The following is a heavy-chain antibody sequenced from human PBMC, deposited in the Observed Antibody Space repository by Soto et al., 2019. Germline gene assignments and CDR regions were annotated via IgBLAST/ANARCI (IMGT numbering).Heavy chain of an antibody. Sequence: PGGSLRLSCTTSDFTVSSNYMSWVRQAPGKGLEWVSVIYSGGGGGYTYYADSVKGRFTISRDHSQNALYLQMNSLRAEDTAIYYCAHLLQASSHFDSWGQGTLVTVSS. CDR3: AHLLQASSHFDS. J-gene: IGHJ4*02. CDR2: IYSGGGGGYT. CDR1: DFTVSSNY. D-gene: IGHD1-26*01. V-gene: IGHV3-53*01.